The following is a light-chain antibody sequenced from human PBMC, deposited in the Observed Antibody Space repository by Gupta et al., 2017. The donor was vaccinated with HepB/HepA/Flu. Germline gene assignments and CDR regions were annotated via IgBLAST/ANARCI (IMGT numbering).Light chain of an antibody. CDR2: AAS. Sequence: DIQMTQSPSSLSASVGDRVTITCRASQSISSYLNWYQQKPGKVPKLLIYAASSLQSGVPSRFSGSGSGTDFTRTISSLQPEDFATYYCQQSYSTPLTFGGGTKVEIK. CDR1: QSISSY. CDR3: QQSYSTPLT. V-gene: IGKV1-39*01. J-gene: IGKJ4*01.